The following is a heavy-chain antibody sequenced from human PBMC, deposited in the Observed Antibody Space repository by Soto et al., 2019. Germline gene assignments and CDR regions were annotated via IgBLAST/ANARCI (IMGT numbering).Heavy chain of an antibody. CDR1: GYNFSAYY. J-gene: IGHJ4*02. D-gene: IGHD5-18*01. V-gene: IGHV1-8*01. CDR2: LNPRNGQT. CDR3: APETDTSMVDY. Sequence: QVQLVQSGAEVKKPGASVKVSCQTSGYNFSAYYFNWVRQAAGQGPEWMGWLNPRNGQTGYVQKFRGRVTMTRDTSIATVYLELSRLTYEDTAIYFCAPETDTSMVDYWGQGTLVTVSS.